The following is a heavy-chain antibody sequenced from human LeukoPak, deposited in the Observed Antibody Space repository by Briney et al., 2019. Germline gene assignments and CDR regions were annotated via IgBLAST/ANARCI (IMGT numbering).Heavy chain of an antibody. D-gene: IGHD6-25*01. CDR2: IWYDGSNK. V-gene: IGHV3-33*01. CDR3: ARDGKAAEGFDY. Sequence: GGSLRLSCAASGFTFSSYGMHWVRQAPGKGLEWVAVIWYDGSNKYYADSVKGRFTISRDNSKNTLHLQMNSLRAEDTAVYYCARDGKAAEGFDYWGQGTLVTVSS. J-gene: IGHJ4*02. CDR1: GFTFSSYG.